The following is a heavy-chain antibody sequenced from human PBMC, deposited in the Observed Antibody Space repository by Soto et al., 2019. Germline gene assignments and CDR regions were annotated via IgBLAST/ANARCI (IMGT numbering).Heavy chain of an antibody. J-gene: IGHJ4*02. CDR3: AKLVIGYCSGNTCDDY. Sequence: VQLLESGGGLIQPGGSLRLSCAASGFTFSYGIHWLRQAPGKGLEWVAYISYDSSNKFYGDSVKGRFTISRDNSKNTQFLQMKSLRAEDTAVYYCAKLVIGYCSGNTCDDYWAQGTLVAVSS. CDR2: ISYDSSNK. V-gene: IGHV3-30*18. D-gene: IGHD2-15*01. CDR1: GFTFSYG.